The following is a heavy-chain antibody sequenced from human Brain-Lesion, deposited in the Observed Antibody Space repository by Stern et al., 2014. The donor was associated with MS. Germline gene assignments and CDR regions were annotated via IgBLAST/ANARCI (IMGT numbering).Heavy chain of an antibody. D-gene: IGHD3-10*01. CDR2: IYYRGRT. J-gene: IGHJ4*02. CDR3: AKLWLGELPESPFDY. CDR1: GGSISSSSYY. V-gene: IGHV4-39*01. Sequence: VQLVESGPGLVKPSETLSLTCTVSGGSISSSSYYWGWIRQPPGKGLEWIGSIYYRGRTYYNPSLKSRVTISMDTSKNQFSLRLSSVTAADTAVYFCAKLWLGELPESPFDYWGQGTLVTVSS.